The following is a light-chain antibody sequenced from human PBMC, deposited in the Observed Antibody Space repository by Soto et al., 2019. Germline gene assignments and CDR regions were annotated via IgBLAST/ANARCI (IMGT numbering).Light chain of an antibody. J-gene: IGLJ3*02. V-gene: IGLV1-47*01. CDR1: SSNIGSNY. CDR3: AAWDDSLSGWV. Sequence: QSVLTQPPSASGTPGQRVTISFSGSSSNIGSNYVYWSQQLPGTAPELLIYWNNQRPSGVPYRFSGTKSGTSASRAISGLLSEDEADYYCAAWDDSLSGWVFGAGTQLTVL. CDR2: WNN.